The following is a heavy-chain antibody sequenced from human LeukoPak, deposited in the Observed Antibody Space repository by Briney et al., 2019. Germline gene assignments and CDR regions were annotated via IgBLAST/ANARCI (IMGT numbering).Heavy chain of an antibody. V-gene: IGHV3-23*01. Sequence: GGSRRLSCAASGFTFSSYSMNWVRQAPGKGLEWVSAISGSGGSTYYADSVKGRFTISRDNSKNTLYLQMNSLRAEDTAVYYCAKDLYYDFWSGYYYFDYWAREPWSPSPQ. J-gene: IGHJ4*02. D-gene: IGHD3-3*01. CDR1: GFTFSSYS. CDR2: ISGSGGST. CDR3: AKDLYYDFWSGYYYFDY.